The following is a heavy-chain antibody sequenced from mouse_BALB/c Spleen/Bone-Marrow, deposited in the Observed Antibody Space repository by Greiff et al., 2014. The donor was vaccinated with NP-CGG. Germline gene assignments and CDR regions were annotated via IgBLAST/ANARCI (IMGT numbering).Heavy chain of an antibody. J-gene: IGHJ2*01. D-gene: IGHD2-1*01. CDR3: ARGLYGNSGY. CDR2: IDPSDSYT. Sequence: QVQLQQPGAELVKPGASVKLSCKASGCTFTSYWMHRVKQRPGQGLEWIGEIDPSDSYTNYNQKFRGKATLTVDKSSSTAYMQLSSLTSEDSAVYYCARGLYGNSGYWGQGTTLTVSS. V-gene: IGHV1-69*02. CDR1: GCTFTSYW.